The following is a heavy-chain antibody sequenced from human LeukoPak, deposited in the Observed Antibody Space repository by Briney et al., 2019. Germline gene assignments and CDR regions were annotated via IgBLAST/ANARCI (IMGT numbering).Heavy chain of an antibody. J-gene: IGHJ4*02. CDR3: AREIQSGYDFGSDY. D-gene: IGHD5-12*01. V-gene: IGHV1-69*04. Sequence: SVKVSCKASGGTFRSYAISWVRQAPGQGLEWMGRIIPILGIANYAQKFQGRVTITADKSTSTAYMELSSLRSEDTAVYYCAREIQSGYDFGSDYWGQGTLVTVSS. CDR2: IIPILGIA. CDR1: GGTFRSYA.